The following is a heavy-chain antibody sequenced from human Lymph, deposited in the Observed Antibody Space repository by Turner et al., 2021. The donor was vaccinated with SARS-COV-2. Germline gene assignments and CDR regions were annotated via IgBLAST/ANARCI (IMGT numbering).Heavy chain of an antibody. CDR1: GGSMNSNY. CDR3: ARETVNNWVDP. V-gene: IGHV4-59*01. D-gene: IGHD2-21*02. CDR2: IYYRGST. J-gene: IGHJ5*02. Sequence: VQLQESLPRLVKPLETLSLTCTVSGGSMNSNYWSWIRQPPGKRLEWIGDIYYRGSTNYNPSLESRVTISVDTSRNQFSLNLTSVTAADTAIYYCARETVNNWVDPWGQGTLVTVSS.